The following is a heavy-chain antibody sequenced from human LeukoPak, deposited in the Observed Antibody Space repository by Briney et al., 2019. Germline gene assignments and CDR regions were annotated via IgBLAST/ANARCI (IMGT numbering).Heavy chain of an antibody. D-gene: IGHD3-10*01. CDR2: INHSGST. Sequence: SETLSLTCAVYGGSLSGYYWSWIRQPPGKGLVWIGEINHSGSTNYNPSLKSRVTMSVDTSKNQFSLKLSSVTAADTAVYYCARDLGNYGSGSYSQNYYYMDVWGKGTTVTISS. J-gene: IGHJ6*03. V-gene: IGHV4-34*01. CDR3: ARDLGNYGSGSYSQNYYYMDV. CDR1: GGSLSGYY.